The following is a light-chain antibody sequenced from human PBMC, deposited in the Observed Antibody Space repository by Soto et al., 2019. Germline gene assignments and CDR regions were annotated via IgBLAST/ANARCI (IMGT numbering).Light chain of an antibody. J-gene: IGLJ3*02. CDR2: EVT. V-gene: IGLV2-8*01. Sequence: QSALTQSPSASGSPGQSVTISCTGTSSDVGGYNFVSWYQQYPGKAPKLMIYEVTKRPSGVPDRFSGSKSGNTASLTVSGLQAEDEADYYCTSYAVSSNLLFGGGTKLTVL. CDR3: TSYAVSSNLL. CDR1: SSDVGGYNF.